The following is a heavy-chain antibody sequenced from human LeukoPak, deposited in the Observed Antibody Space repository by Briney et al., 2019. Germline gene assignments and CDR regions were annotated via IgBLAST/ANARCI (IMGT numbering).Heavy chain of an antibody. CDR2: IYHCGST. V-gene: IGHV4-38-2*02. CDR3: ARQRSRSWPDSHFDY. D-gene: IGHD6-13*01. CDR1: GYSFSSGYY. J-gene: IGHJ4*02. Sequence: SETLSLTCTVSGYSFSSGYYWGWIRQPPGNGLEWIGRIYHCGSTYYNPAPKSRVTISVDTSKNQFSLKLRSVTAADPGVYYCARQRSRSWPDSHFDYWGQGTLVTVSS.